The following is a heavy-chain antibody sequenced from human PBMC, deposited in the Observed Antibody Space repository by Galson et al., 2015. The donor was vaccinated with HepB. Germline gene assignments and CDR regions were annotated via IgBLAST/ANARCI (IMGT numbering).Heavy chain of an antibody. D-gene: IGHD4-17*01. J-gene: IGHJ3*02. V-gene: IGHV1-24*01. CDR1: GYTLTELS. CDR2: FEPEDGET. CDR3: ATDYPYGAFDI. Sequence: SVKVSCKVSGYTLTELSMQWVRQAPGKGLEWMGGFEPEDGETNYAQKFQGRVTMTEDTSTDTAYMELSSLRSEVTAVYYCATDYPYGAFDIWGQGTMVTVSS.